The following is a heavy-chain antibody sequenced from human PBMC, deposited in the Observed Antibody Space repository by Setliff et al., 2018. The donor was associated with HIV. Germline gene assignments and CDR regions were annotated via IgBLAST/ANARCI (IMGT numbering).Heavy chain of an antibody. D-gene: IGHD3-9*01. CDR2: IKSKSDGGAV. V-gene: IGHV3-15*06. Sequence: GGSLRLSCAASGFTFRDHYMTWIRQAPGKGLEWVGRIKSKSDGGAVHYAAPVKGRFTISRDESQDTLYLQMSSLKTDDTAVYYCTNGYYKADFGGPGTLVTVSS. J-gene: IGHJ4*02. CDR3: TNGYYKADF. CDR1: GFTFRDHY.